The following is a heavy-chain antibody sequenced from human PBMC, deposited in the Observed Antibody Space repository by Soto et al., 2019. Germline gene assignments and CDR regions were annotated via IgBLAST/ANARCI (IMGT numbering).Heavy chain of an antibody. Sequence: QVQLVQSGAEVKKPGASVKVSCKASGYTFTSYYMHWVRQAPGQGLEWMGIINPSGGSTSYAQKFQGRVTMTRDTSTSTVYMELSSLRSEDTAVYYCARDPNDFWSGYYSVWRAFAFDIWGQGTMVTVSS. J-gene: IGHJ3*02. V-gene: IGHV1-46*03. CDR1: GYTFTSYY. D-gene: IGHD3-3*01. CDR3: ARDPNDFWSGYYSVWRAFAFDI. CDR2: INPSGGST.